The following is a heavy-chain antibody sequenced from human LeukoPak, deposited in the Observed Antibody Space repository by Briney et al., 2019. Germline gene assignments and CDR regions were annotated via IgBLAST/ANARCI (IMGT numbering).Heavy chain of an antibody. J-gene: IGHJ1*01. CDR1: GGSISSSSYY. V-gene: IGHV4-39*01. CDR2: IYYSGST. CDR3: ARQVVSSSWRAEYFQH. Sequence: SETLSLTCTVSGGSISSSSYYWGWIRQPPGKGLEWIGSIYYSGSTYYNPSLKSRVTISVDTSKNQFSLKLSSVTAADTAVYYCARQVVSSSWRAEYFQHWGQGTLVTASS. D-gene: IGHD6-13*01.